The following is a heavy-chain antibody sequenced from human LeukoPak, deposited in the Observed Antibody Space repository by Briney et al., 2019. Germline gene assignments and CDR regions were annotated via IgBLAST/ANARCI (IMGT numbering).Heavy chain of an antibody. CDR1: GFTFSTYW. J-gene: IGHJ5*02. CDR3: ARAVRYFDWLRFDP. CDR2: IKQDGSDK. Sequence: GGSLRLSCAASGFTFSTYWMGWVRQAPGKGLEWVGTIKQDGSDKKYVDSVRGRFTISRDNAKNSLYLQMNSLRAEDTAVYYCARAVRYFDWLRFDPWGQGTLVTVSS. D-gene: IGHD3-9*01. V-gene: IGHV3-7*01.